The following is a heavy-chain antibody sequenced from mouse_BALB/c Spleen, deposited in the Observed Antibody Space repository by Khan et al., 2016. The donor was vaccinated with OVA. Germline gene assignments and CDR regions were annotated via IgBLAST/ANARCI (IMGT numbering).Heavy chain of an antibody. J-gene: IGHJ2*01. CDR1: GYTFTSYW. Sequence: QVQLQQPGAELVKAGASVKMSCKASGYTFTSYWMHWVKQRPGQGLEWFAETNPTNGRTYYNEKFKSKATLTVDKSSSTAYMLLSGPTFEDSAVYYCARIKKIVATYVDYWGQGTTLTVSS. V-gene: IGHV1S81*02. CDR2: TNPTNGRT. D-gene: IGHD1-1*01. CDR3: ARIKKIVATYVDY.